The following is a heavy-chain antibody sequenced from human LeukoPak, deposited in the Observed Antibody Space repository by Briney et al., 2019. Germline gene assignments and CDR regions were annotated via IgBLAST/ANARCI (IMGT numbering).Heavy chain of an antibody. V-gene: IGHV4-34*01. CDR1: GGSFNGHH. J-gene: IGHJ6*03. Sequence: TSETLSLTCAVYGGSFNGHHWTRIRQAPGKGLEWIGEIKHSGSTNYNPSLKSRVTISVYTSKNHFSLKLSSVTAADTALYYCARGTTVTTFQAGTYYYYYIDVWGKGTTVAVSS. CDR3: ARGTTVTTFQAGTYYYYYIDV. CDR2: IKHSGST. D-gene: IGHD4-17*01.